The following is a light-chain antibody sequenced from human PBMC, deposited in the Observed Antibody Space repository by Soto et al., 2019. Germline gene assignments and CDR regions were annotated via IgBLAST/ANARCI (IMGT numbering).Light chain of an antibody. CDR3: QQRHMWPIT. Sequence: EIVLTQSPGILSLSPGDGATLSCRASQSVSSNYLAWYRQNPDQAPRLLIYGTSTRASGIPDRFSGSGSGTDFTLTITRLEPEDFAVYYCQQRHMWPITFGQGTRLEIK. CDR2: GTS. V-gene: IGKV3D-20*02. CDR1: QSVSSNY. J-gene: IGKJ5*01.